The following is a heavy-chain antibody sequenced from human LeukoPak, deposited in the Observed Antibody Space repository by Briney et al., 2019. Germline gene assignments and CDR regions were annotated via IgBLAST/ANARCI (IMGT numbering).Heavy chain of an antibody. Sequence: QPGGSLRLSCAASGFTFSSYGMHWVRQAPGKGLEWVAFIRYDGSNKYYADSVKGRFTISRDNSKNTLYLQMNSLRAEDTAVYYCAKDIPVGYSGYDTAGFDYWGQGTLVTVSS. CDR2: IRYDGSNK. CDR1: GFTFSSYG. V-gene: IGHV3-30*02. J-gene: IGHJ4*02. CDR3: AKDIPVGYSGYDTAGFDY. D-gene: IGHD5-12*01.